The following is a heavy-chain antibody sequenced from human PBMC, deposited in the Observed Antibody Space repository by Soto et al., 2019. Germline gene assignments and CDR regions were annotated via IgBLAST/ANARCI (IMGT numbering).Heavy chain of an antibody. CDR3: ARAGYYYDSSGYQGPFDY. D-gene: IGHD3-22*01. CDR1: GGSIRSYY. V-gene: IGHV4-59*01. Sequence: SLTLSLTRTVSGGSIRSYYWSWIRQPPGKGLEWIGYIYYSGSTNYNPSLKSRVTISVDTSKNQFSLKLSAVTAADTAVYYCARAGYYYDSSGYQGPFDYWGQGTLVTVSS. CDR2: IYYSGST. J-gene: IGHJ4*02.